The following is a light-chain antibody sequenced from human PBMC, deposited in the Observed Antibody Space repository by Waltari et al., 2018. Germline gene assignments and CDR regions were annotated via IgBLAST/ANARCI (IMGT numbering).Light chain of an antibody. V-gene: IGKV3-11*01. J-gene: IGKJ4*01. CDR3: QQRTNWPS. Sequence: ATPPYRASQGISSFLAWYQQKPGQAPRLLVYDASNRATGIPARFSGSGSGADFTLTISSLEPEDFAVYYCQQRTNWPSFGGGTRVELK. CDR1: QGISSF. CDR2: DAS.